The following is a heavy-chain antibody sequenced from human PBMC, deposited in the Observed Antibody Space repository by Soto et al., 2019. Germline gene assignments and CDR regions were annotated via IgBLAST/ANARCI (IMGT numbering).Heavy chain of an antibody. V-gene: IGHV1-18*01. D-gene: IGHD3-9*01. CDR3: ARLYFDILTGYYLFDH. CDR1: GYTFTSYG. Sequence: ASVKVSCKASGYTFTSYGISWVRQAPGQGLEWMGWISAYNGNTNYAQKLQGRVTMTTDTSTSTAYMELRSLRSDDTAVYYCARLYFDILTGYYLFDHWGRGTLVTVSS. CDR2: ISAYNGNT. J-gene: IGHJ4*02.